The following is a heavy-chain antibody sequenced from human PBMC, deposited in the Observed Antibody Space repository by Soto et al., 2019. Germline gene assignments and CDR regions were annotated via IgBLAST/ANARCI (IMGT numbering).Heavy chain of an antibody. CDR3: ARGFVTAAGTTGAFDI. Sequence: SQTLSLTCAISGDSVSSNSAAWNWIRQSPSRGLEWLGRTYYRSKWYNDYAVSVKSRITINPDTSKNQFSLQLNSVTPEDTAVYYCARGFVTAAGTTGAFDIWGQGTMVTVSS. V-gene: IGHV6-1*01. J-gene: IGHJ3*02. CDR2: TYYRSKWYN. D-gene: IGHD6-13*01. CDR1: GDSVSSNSAA.